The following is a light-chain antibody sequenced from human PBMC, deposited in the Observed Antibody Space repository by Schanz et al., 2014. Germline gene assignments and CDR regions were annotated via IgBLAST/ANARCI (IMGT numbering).Light chain of an antibody. J-gene: IGLJ3*02. V-gene: IGLV2-8*01. CDR1: NNDVGGYNY. CDR2: EVS. CDR3: AVWDDSLSAWV. Sequence: QSALTQPPSASGSPGQSVTISCTGTNNDVGGYNYVSWYQQHPGKAPQLMIYEVSKRPSGVPDRFSGSKSGNTASLTVSGLQAEDEVDYYCAVWDDSLSAWVFGGGTKLTVL.